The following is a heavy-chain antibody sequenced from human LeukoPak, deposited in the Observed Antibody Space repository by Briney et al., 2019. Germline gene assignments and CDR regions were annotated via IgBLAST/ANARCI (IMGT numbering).Heavy chain of an antibody. D-gene: IGHD2-15*01. CDR3: ARDHCSGGSCYVDFDY. Sequence: ASVKVSCKASGYTFIGYYMHWVRQAPGQGLEWMGWINPNSGGTNYAQKFQGRVTMTRDTSLSTAYMELSRLRSDDTAVYYCARDHCSGGSCYVDFDYWGQGTLVTVSS. V-gene: IGHV1-2*02. J-gene: IGHJ4*02. CDR2: INPNSGGT. CDR1: GYTFIGYY.